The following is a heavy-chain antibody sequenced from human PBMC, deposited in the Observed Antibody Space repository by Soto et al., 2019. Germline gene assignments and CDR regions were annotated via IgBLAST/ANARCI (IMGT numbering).Heavy chain of an antibody. CDR3: ARDPAAGAFDY. Sequence: SETLSLTCTVSGGSISSYYCSWIRQPPGKGLEWIGYIYYSGSTNYNPSLKSRVTISVDTSKNQFSLKLSSVTAADTAVYYCARDPAAGAFDYWGQGTLVTVSS. CDR1: GGSISSYY. V-gene: IGHV4-59*01. CDR2: IYYSGST. J-gene: IGHJ4*02. D-gene: IGHD6-13*01.